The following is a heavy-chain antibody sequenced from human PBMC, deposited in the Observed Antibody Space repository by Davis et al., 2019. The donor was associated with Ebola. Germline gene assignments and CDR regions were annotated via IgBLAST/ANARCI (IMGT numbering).Heavy chain of an antibody. J-gene: IGHJ4*02. Sequence: MPSETLSLTCTVSGDSLISSRYYWGWIRPPPGKGLEWIGSIYNSGDTYYNSSLKSRVTLSVDTSKNQLYLKLSSVTAADTAVYYCARADANYDYVWGRYRYVVRGGNFDYWGQGTLVTVSS. V-gene: IGHV4-39*01. CDR1: GDSLISSRYY. CDR3: ARADANYDYVWGRYRYVVRGGNFDY. D-gene: IGHD3-16*02. CDR2: IYNSGDT.